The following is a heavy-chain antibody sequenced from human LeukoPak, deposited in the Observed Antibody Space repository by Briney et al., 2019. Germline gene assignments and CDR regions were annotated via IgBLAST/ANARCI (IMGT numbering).Heavy chain of an antibody. V-gene: IGHV3-21*01. Sequence: GGSLRLSCAASGFAFNNYSMNWVRQAPGMGLEWVSSTSSRSTYIFYADSVKGRFTISRDNAKNSLYLQMNSLRAEDTAVYYCARGELWSAPFDYWGQGTLVTVSS. CDR3: ARGELWSAPFDY. D-gene: IGHD5-18*01. CDR2: TSSRSTYI. J-gene: IGHJ4*02. CDR1: GFAFNNYS.